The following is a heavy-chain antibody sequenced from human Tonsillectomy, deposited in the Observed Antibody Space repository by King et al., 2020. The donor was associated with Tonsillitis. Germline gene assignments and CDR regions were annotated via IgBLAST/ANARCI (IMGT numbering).Heavy chain of an antibody. CDR3: ARDLMARYSSSWHKVAFDY. J-gene: IGHJ4*02. Sequence: QLVQSGAEVKKPGASVKLSCKASGYTFTNYRINWVRQAPGQGLEWMGWISTDNGNTNYAQKVQGRVTMTTDTSTSTAYLELRSLRSDDTSVYYCARDLMARYSSSWHKVAFDYWGQGTLVTVSS. CDR1: GYTFTNYR. CDR2: ISTDNGNT. V-gene: IGHV1-18*01. D-gene: IGHD6-13*01.